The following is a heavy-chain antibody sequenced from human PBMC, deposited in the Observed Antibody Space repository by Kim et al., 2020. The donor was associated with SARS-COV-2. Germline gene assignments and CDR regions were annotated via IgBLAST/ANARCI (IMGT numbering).Heavy chain of an antibody. Sequence: GESLKISCKGSGYSFTTYWIGWVRQMPGKVLEWMAIVNPISSITTYSPSFQGQVTISVDKSISTAYLQWGSLRASDTAMYYCASALHGNYYRDFWGQGTL. J-gene: IGHJ4*02. CDR1: GYSFTTYW. D-gene: IGHD1-26*01. V-gene: IGHV5-51*01. CDR3: ASALHGNYYRDF. CDR2: VNPISSIT.